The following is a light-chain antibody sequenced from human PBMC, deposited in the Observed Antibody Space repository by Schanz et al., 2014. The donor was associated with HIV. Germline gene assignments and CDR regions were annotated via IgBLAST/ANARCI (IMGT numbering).Light chain of an antibody. V-gene: IGKV3-20*01. Sequence: EIVLTQSPGSLSLSPGERATLSCRASQSVGGSQMAWYQHRRGQAPRLLFYATSFRATGVPDRFSGSGSGTDFTLTISRLEPEDFATYYCQQYNNYPLTFGLGTKVAIK. J-gene: IGKJ1*01. CDR1: QSVGGSQ. CDR3: QQYNNYPLT. CDR2: ATS.